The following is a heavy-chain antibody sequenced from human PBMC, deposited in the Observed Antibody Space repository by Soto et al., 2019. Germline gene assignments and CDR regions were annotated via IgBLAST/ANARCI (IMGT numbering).Heavy chain of an antibody. CDR1: GGSISSNSYY. J-gene: IGHJ4*02. Sequence: SETLSLTCTVSGGSISSNSYYWGWIRQPPGKGLEWIGSIYYSGSTYYNPSLKSRVTISVDTSKNQFSLKLSSVTAADTAVYYCARRGIAARQREFDYWGQGTLVTVSS. V-gene: IGHV4-39*01. CDR3: ARRGIAARQREFDY. D-gene: IGHD6-6*01. CDR2: IYYSGST.